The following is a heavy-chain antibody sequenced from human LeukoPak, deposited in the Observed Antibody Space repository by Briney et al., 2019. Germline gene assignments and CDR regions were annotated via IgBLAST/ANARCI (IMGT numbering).Heavy chain of an antibody. Sequence: SETLSLTCTVSGGSISSSSYYWGWIRQPPGKGLEWIGSIYYSGSTYYNPSLKSRVTISVDTSKNQFSLKLGSVTAADTAVYYCASLPYYYYDSSGYYFGVVSDAFDIWGQGTMVTVSS. D-gene: IGHD3-22*01. J-gene: IGHJ3*02. CDR1: GGSISSSSYY. CDR2: IYYSGST. V-gene: IGHV4-39*01. CDR3: ASLPYYYYDSSGYYFGVVSDAFDI.